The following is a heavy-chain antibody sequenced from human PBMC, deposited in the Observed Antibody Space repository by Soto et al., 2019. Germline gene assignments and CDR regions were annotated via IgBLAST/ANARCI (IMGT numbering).Heavy chain of an antibody. D-gene: IGHD1-26*01. CDR3: AKGRVGSYGSYYFDQ. Sequence: EVQLVESGGGLVQPGRSLRLSCAASGFTFDDYAMHWVRQAPGKGLEWVSGISWNSGSIGYADSVKGRFTISRDNAKNSLYLQMNSLRAEDTALYYCAKGRVGSYGSYYFDQWGQGTLVTASS. CDR2: ISWNSGSI. CDR1: GFTFDDYA. J-gene: IGHJ4*02. V-gene: IGHV3-9*01.